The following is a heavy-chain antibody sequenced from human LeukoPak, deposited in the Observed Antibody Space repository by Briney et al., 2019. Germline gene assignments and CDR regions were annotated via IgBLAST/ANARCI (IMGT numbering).Heavy chain of an antibody. CDR2: IYYSGST. J-gene: IGHJ4*02. CDR3: AREGSSGWSFDY. D-gene: IGHD6-19*01. Sequence: PSETLSLTCTVSGGSISSYYWSWIRQPPGKGLEWTGYIYYSGSTNYNPSLKSRVTISVDTSKNQFSLKLSSVTAADTAVYYCAREGSSGWSFDYWGQGTLVTVSS. V-gene: IGHV4-59*01. CDR1: GGSISSYY.